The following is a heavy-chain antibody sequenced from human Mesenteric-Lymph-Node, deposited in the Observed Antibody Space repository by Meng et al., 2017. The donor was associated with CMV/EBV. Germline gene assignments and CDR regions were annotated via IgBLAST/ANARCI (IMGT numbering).Heavy chain of an antibody. Sequence: GGSLRLSCGASGFTFSSYSMNWVRQAPGKGLEWVSGISGSGGSTYYADSVKGRFTISRDNAKNSLYLQMYSLRAEDTAFYYCAKSASPGIAASGTVDFWGQGTLVTVSS. CDR1: GFTFSSYS. D-gene: IGHD6-13*01. V-gene: IGHV3-23*01. CDR2: ISGSGGST. CDR3: AKSASPGIAASGTVDF. J-gene: IGHJ4*02.